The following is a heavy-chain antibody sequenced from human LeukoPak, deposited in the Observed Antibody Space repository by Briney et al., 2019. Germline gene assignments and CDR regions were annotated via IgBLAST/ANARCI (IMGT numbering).Heavy chain of an antibody. V-gene: IGHV3-7*01. CDR3: ARDRSLTADY. CDR1: GFTFSICW. CDR2: IKQDGMEK. D-gene: IGHD2-21*02. J-gene: IGHJ4*02. Sequence: GGSLRLSCAASGFTFSICWMSWVRQAPGKGLEWVANIKQDGMEKNYADSVKGRFTISRDNAKNSLYLQMNSLRAEDTALYYCARDRSLTADYWGQGTLVTVSS.